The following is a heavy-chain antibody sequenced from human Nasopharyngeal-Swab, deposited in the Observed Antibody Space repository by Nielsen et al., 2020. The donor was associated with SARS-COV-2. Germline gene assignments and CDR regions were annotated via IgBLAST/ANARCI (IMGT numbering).Heavy chain of an antibody. CDR1: GDSVSSNSAA. CDR3: ARVINQPSQCSSTSCYDAFDI. V-gene: IGHV6-1*01. D-gene: IGHD2-2*01. CDR2: TYYRSKWYN. J-gene: IGHJ3*02. Sequence: SCAISGDSVSSNSAAWNWIRQSPSRGLEWLGRTYYRSKWYNDYAVSVKSRITINPDTSKNQFSLQLNSVTPEDTAVYYCARVINQPSQCSSTSCYDAFDIWGQGTMVTVSS.